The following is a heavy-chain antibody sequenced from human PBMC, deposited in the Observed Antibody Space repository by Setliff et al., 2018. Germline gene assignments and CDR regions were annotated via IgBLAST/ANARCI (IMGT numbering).Heavy chain of an antibody. CDR3: ASLPYYDSSGYSLSYY. CDR1: GGSISSGSNY. V-gene: IGHV4-61*10. Sequence: PSETLSLTCTVSGGSISSGSNYWSWIRQPAGRGLEWIGEINHSGSTNYNPSLKSRVTISVDTSKNQFSLKLSSATAADTAVYYCASLPYYDSSGYSLSYYWGQGTLVTVSS. J-gene: IGHJ4*02. CDR2: INHSGST. D-gene: IGHD3-22*01.